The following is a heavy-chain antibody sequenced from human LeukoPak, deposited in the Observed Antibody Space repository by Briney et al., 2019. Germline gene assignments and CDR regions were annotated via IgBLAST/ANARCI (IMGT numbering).Heavy chain of an antibody. V-gene: IGHV4-59*08. CDR1: GGSISSYY. J-gene: IGHJ3*01. CDR3: GRHMTVTYDAFDL. D-gene: IGHD3-22*01. Sequence: PSETLSLTCTVSGGSISSYYWSWIRQPPGKGLEWVGYIYYSGSTNYNPSRKSRVTISVDTSKNQFSLKLSSVAAADTDVYYCGRHMTVTYDAFDLWGQGTMVTVSS. CDR2: IYYSGST.